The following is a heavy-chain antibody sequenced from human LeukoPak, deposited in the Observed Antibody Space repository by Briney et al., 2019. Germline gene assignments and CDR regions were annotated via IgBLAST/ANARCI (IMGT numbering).Heavy chain of an antibody. CDR1: GYTFTSYY. J-gene: IGHJ4*02. CDR3: ARVGITAATAGY. CDR2: INPRGGST. D-gene: IGHD4-23*01. Sequence: ASVKVSCKASGYTFTSYYMHWMRQAPGQGPEWMGIINPRGGSTDYAQKFQGRVTMTSDTSTSTVYMELHSLRSEDTAVYFCARVGITAATAGYWGQGTLVTVSS. V-gene: IGHV1-46*01.